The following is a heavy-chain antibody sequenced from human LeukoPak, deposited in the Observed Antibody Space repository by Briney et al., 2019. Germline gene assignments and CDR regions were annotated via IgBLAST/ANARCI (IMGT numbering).Heavy chain of an antibody. Sequence: ASVKVSCKASGYIFTSYDIHWLRQATGQGLEWMGWMNPNNGNTGYAQKFQGRVAMTRNTSMTTAYMEMSSLTSEDTAVYYCARARDCSGGSCYVWLDPWGQGTLVTVSS. J-gene: IGHJ5*02. D-gene: IGHD2-15*01. CDR2: MNPNNGNT. CDR1: GYIFTSYD. V-gene: IGHV1-8*01. CDR3: ARARDCSGGSCYVWLDP.